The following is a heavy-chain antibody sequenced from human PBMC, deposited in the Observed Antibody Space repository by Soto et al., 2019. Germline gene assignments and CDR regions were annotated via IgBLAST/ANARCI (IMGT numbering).Heavy chain of an antibody. J-gene: IGHJ5*02. CDR1: GDSVSSNSAA. CDR2: TYYRSKWYN. Sequence: PSQTLSLTCAISGDSVSSNSAAWNWIRQSPSRGLEWLGRTYYRSKWYNDYAVSVKSRITINPDTSKSQFSLQLNSVTPEDTAVYYCARDLARGLRFLEWLPNWFDPWGQGTLVTVSS. CDR3: ARDLARGLRFLEWLPNWFDP. V-gene: IGHV6-1*01. D-gene: IGHD3-3*01.